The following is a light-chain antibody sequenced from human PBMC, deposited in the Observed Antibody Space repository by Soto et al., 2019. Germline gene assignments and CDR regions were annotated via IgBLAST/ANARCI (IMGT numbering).Light chain of an antibody. CDR1: QSVDSSF. J-gene: IGKJ4*01. CDR2: GAS. Sequence: EIVLTQSPGTLSLSPGERATLSCRASQSVDSSFLAWYQQKPGQAPRLLIHGASSRATAIPDRFSGSGSGTDFTLTISRLELEDFTVYYCQQYGSSPSFGGGTKVDIK. CDR3: QQYGSSPS. V-gene: IGKV3-20*01.